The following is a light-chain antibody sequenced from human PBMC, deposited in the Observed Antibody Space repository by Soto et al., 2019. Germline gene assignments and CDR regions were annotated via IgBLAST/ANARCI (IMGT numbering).Light chain of an antibody. Sequence: EIVLTQSPGTLSLSPGERATLSCRASQSVSSSYLAWYQQKPGQAPWLLIYGASSRATGIPDRFSGSGSGTDFTLTISRLEPEDFAVYYCQQYGPTFGPGTKVDIK. V-gene: IGKV3-20*01. CDR2: GAS. CDR3: QQYGPT. CDR1: QSVSSSY. J-gene: IGKJ3*01.